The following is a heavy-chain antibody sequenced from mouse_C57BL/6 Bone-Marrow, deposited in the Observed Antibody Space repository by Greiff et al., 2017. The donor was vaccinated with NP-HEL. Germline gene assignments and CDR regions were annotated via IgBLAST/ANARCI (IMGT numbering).Heavy chain of an antibody. CDR1: GYTFTSYG. J-gene: IGHJ4*01. D-gene: IGHD1-1*01. V-gene: IGHV1-81*01. CDR3: AREGPYGSSPYYAMDY. CDR2: IYPRSGNT. Sequence: QVQLQQSGAELARPGASVKLSCKASGYTFTSYGISWVKQRTGQGLEWIGEIYPRSGNTYYNEKFKGKATLTADKSSSTAYMELRSLTSEDSAVYFCAREGPYGSSPYYAMDYWGQGTSVTASS.